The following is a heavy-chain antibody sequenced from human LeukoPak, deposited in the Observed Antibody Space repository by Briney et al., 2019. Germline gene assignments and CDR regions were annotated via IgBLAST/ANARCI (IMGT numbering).Heavy chain of an antibody. CDR2: INQDGSEK. Sequence: GGSLRLSCAASGFTFSTYWMSWVRQVPGKGLEWVANINQDGSEKYYVDSVKGRFTISRDNAKNSLYLQMNSLRAEDTAVYYCVRVFGGDWHWGQGTLVTVSS. CDR1: GFTFSTYW. CDR3: VRVFGGDWH. D-gene: IGHD2-21*02. V-gene: IGHV3-7*01. J-gene: IGHJ4*02.